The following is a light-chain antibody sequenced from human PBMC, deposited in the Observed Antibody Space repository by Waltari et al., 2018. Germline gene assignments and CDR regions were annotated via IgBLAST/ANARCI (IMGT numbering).Light chain of an antibody. CDR2: KDS. V-gene: IGLV1-47*01. CDR3: ATWDDSLNGWV. Sequence: QSVLTQPPSASGAPGQEVSISCSGGSPPIPNYVFWYQQFPAPAPNPTVYKDSERPSGVPDRFSASKSGTSASLAISGLRSDDEADYYCATWDDSLNGWVFGGGTKLTVL. J-gene: IGLJ3*02. CDR1: SPPIPNY.